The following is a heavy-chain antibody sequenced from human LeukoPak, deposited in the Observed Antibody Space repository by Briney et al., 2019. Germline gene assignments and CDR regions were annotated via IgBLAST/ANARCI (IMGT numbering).Heavy chain of an antibody. Sequence: ASVTVSCQASRYTFTRYYMHWVRQAPAQGLEWMGLINPSGGSTSYARKFQGRVTMTRDTSTSTVYMEMSSLRSEDTAVYYCARAKAQAYGSGSYYIPVISGSDYWGQGTLVTVSS. CDR1: RYTFTRYY. D-gene: IGHD3-10*01. J-gene: IGHJ4*02. CDR3: ARAKAQAYGSGSYYIPVISGSDY. V-gene: IGHV1-46*01. CDR2: INPSGGST.